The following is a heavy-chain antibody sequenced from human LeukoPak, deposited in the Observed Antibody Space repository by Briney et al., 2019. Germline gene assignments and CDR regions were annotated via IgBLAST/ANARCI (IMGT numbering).Heavy chain of an antibody. CDR3: ARGRTVAGTGNWFDP. CDR1: GGSFSGDY. J-gene: IGHJ5*02. CDR2: INHSGRT. D-gene: IGHD6-19*01. V-gene: IGHV4-34*01. Sequence: SETLSVTCVVYGGSFSGDYWSWIRQPPGRGLEWIGEINHSGRTNYNPSLKSRVTISVDTSKNQFSLKLSSVTAADTAVYYCARGRTVAGTGNWFDPWGQGTLVTVSS.